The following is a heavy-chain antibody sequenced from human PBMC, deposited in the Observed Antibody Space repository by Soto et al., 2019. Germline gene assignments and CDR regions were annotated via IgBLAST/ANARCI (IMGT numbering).Heavy chain of an antibody. V-gene: IGHV1-3*01. CDR1: GYTFTSYA. Sequence: ASVKVSCKASGYTFTSYAMHWVRQAPGQRLEWMGWINAGNGNTKYSQKFPGRVTITRDTSASTAYMELSSLRSEDTAVYHCARVPYYYDSSGYYYDYWGQGTLVTVSS. J-gene: IGHJ4*02. CDR3: ARVPYYYDSSGYYYDY. D-gene: IGHD3-22*01. CDR2: INAGNGNT.